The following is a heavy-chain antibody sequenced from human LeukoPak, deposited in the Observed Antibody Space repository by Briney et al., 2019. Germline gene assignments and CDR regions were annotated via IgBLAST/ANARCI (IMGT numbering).Heavy chain of an antibody. CDR2: IKQDGSKK. CDR3: TRVGYIDEGIDY. CDR1: GFPFSSYW. J-gene: IGHJ4*02. V-gene: IGHV3-7*04. D-gene: IGHD5-24*01. Sequence: GGSLRLACVASGFPFSSYWMTWVRQAPGKGLEWVANIKQDGSKKSYVDSVKGRFTISRDNAKNSLYLQMNSLRAEDTAIYYCTRVGYIDEGIDYWGQGTLVTVSS.